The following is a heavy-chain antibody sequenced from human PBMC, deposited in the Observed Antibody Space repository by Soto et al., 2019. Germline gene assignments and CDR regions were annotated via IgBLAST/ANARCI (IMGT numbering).Heavy chain of an antibody. J-gene: IGHJ5*02. CDR2: ISAYTDDP. CDR3: ARVIPGAEAWFDP. CDR1: GNTFTNFG. V-gene: IGHV1-18*01. D-gene: IGHD2-2*01. Sequence: GASVKVSCNASGNTFTNFGVTWGRQSPGQGLEWMGCISAYTDDPNYAQKFQGRVTMTIDTSTSTAYLYLRSLTSADTAVYYCARVIPGAEAWFDPWGQGTLVPVYS.